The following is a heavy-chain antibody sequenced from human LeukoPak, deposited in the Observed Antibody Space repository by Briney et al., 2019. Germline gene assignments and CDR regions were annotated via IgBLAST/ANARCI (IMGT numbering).Heavy chain of an antibody. V-gene: IGHV1-8*01. CDR1: GYTFTSYD. D-gene: IGHD6-13*01. J-gene: IGHJ6*02. CDR3: ARQYSSSWYYMNYYYGMDV. CDR2: MNPNSGNT. Sequence: ASVKVSCKASGYTFTSYDINWVRQATGQGPEWMGWMNPNSGNTGYAQKFQGRVTMTRNTSISTAYMELSSLRSEDTAVYYCARQYSSSWYYMNYYYGMDVWGQGTTVTVSS.